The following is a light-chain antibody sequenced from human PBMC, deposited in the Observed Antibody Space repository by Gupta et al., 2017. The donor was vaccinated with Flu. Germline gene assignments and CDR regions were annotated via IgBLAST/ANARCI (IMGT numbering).Light chain of an antibody. V-gene: IGKV4-1*01. Sequence: NCKSSQSVLYSSNNRNYLAWYQQKPGQPPKLLIYWASTRESGVPDRFSGSGSGTDFTLTISSLQAEDVAVYYCQHYYSTPRTFGQGTKVEIK. J-gene: IGKJ1*01. CDR2: WAS. CDR3: QHYYSTPRT. CDR1: QSVLYSSNNRNY.